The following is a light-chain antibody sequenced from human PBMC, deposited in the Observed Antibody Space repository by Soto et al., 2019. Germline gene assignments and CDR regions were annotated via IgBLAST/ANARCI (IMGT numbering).Light chain of an antibody. CDR3: QQYGSSPRT. Sequence: EIVLTQSPGTLSLSPGERVTLSCRASQSVGSSRLAWYQQKPGQAPRLLIYGASSRATGIPDRFGGSGSGTDFTLTISRLEPEDFAVYYCQQYGSSPRTFGQGTKVDIK. V-gene: IGKV3-20*01. CDR2: GAS. J-gene: IGKJ1*01. CDR1: QSVGSSR.